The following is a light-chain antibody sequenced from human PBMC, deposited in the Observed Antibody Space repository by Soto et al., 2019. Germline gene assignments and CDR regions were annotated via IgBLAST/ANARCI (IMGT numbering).Light chain of an antibody. J-gene: IGLJ2*01. Sequence: QSALTQPRSVSGSPGQSVTISCTGTSSDVGGYNSVSWYRHHPGKAPKLMIYDVTKRPSGVPDRFSGSKSGNTASLTISGLQAEDEADYYCCSYAGSRVVFGGGTKLTVL. CDR3: CSYAGSRVV. V-gene: IGLV2-11*01. CDR1: SSDVGGYNS. CDR2: DVT.